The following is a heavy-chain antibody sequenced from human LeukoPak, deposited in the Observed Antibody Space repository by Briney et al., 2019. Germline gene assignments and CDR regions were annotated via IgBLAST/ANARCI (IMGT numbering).Heavy chain of an antibody. CDR1: GFTFSDYY. CDR3: ARDPPTDAFDI. Sequence: PGGSLRLSCAAPGFTFSDYYMSWIRQAPGKGLEWVSYISSSGSTIYYADSVKGRFTISRDNAKNSLYLQINSLRAEDTAVYYCARDPPTDAFDIWGQGTMVTVSS. V-gene: IGHV3-11*01. CDR2: ISSSGSTI. J-gene: IGHJ3*02.